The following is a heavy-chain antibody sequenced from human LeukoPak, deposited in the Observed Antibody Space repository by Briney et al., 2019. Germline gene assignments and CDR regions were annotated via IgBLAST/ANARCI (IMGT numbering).Heavy chain of an antibody. CDR1: GFTFSNYM. D-gene: IGHD1/OR15-1a*01. CDR2: IKSDGITI. V-gene: IGHV3-74*01. J-gene: IGHJ4*02. CDR3: ARDETNFDY. Sequence: GGSLRLSCAASGFTFSNYMMHWVRQAPGKGLVWVSRIKSDGITITYADSVKGRFTISRDNSKNTLYLQMNSLRAEDTAVYYCARDETNFDYWGQGTLVTVSS.